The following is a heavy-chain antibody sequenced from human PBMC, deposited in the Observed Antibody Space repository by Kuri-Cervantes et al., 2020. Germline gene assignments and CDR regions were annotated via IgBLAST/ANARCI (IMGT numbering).Heavy chain of an antibody. D-gene: IGHD2-2*01. V-gene: IGHV3-33*08. CDR3: ARDFPAYCSSTSCHAHWFDP. Sequence: GESLKISCAASGFTFSSYGMHWVRQAPGKGLEWVAVIWYDGSNKYYADSVKGRFTISRDNSKNTLYLQMNSLRAEDTAVYYCARDFPAYCSSTSCHAHWFDPWGQGTLVTVSS. CDR2: IWYDGSNK. J-gene: IGHJ5*02. CDR1: GFTFSSYG.